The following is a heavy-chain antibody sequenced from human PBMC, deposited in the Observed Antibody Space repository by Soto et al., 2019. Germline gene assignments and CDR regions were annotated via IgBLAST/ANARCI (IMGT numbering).Heavy chain of an antibody. Sequence: GESLKISCKGSGYSFTSYWISWVRQMPGKGLEWMGRIDPSDSYTNYSPSFQGHVTISADKSISTAYLQWSSLKASDTATYYCARVAAKRVDYYYGMDVWGQGTTVTVSS. D-gene: IGHD2-15*01. V-gene: IGHV5-10-1*01. J-gene: IGHJ6*02. CDR3: ARVAAKRVDYYYGMDV. CDR1: GYSFTSYW. CDR2: IDPSDSYT.